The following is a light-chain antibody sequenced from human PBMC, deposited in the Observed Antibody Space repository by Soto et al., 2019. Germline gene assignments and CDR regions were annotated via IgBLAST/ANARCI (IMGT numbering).Light chain of an antibody. V-gene: IGKV3-15*01. J-gene: IGKJ5*01. CDR1: QSVSRK. CDR2: SAS. Sequence: VAQSPATLSVYTGETATLSCRASQSVSRKVAWYQQKPGQAPRLLIHSASTRATGIPARFSGSGSGTEFTLTISSLQSEDFATYSCQQYNTYSTFGQGTRLEIK. CDR3: QQYNTYST.